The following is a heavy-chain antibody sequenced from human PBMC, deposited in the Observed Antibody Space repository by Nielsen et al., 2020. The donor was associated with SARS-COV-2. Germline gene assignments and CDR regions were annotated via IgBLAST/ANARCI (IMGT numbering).Heavy chain of an antibody. CDR1: GFIFSSHA. V-gene: IGHV3-30*04. CDR3: ARETLDYTSSFVDY. J-gene: IGHJ4*02. Sequence: GESLKISCAASGFIFSSHAMHWVRQAPGKGLEWLAIISYDGNKHYADSVKGRFTISRDNSKDTLYLQMDSLRPEDTAVYFCARETLDYTSSFVDYWGQGSLVTVSS. D-gene: IGHD4-11*01. CDR2: ISYDGNK.